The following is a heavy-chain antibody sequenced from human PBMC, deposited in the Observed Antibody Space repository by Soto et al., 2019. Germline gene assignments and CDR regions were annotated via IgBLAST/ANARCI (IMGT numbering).Heavy chain of an antibody. CDR3: ARDSGGGSHSFDY. J-gene: IGHJ4*02. CDR1: GGSISSGDYF. Sequence: QVHLQESGPRLVKPSQTLSLTCSVSGGSISSGDYFWSWIRQPPGKGLEWIGYIYSSGHTSYNPSLKSRLTMSLDTSEGQCSLTLYYVTAADSAVYYCARDSGGGSHSFDYCGQGTLVAVSS. V-gene: IGHV4-30-4*01. D-gene: IGHD2-15*01. CDR2: IYSSGHT.